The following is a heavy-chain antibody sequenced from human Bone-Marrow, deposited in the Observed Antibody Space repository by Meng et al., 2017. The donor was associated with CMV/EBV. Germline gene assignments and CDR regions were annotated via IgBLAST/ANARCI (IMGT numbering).Heavy chain of an antibody. J-gene: IGHJ6*02. CDR2: IKQDGSEK. V-gene: IGHV3-7*01. D-gene: IGHD3-3*01. CDR3: ARPPGEYYDFWSGYYKGYYYGMDV. CDR1: GFTFSSYW. Sequence: GESLKISCAASGFTFSSYWMSWVRQAPGKGLEWVANIKQDGSEKYYVDSVKGRFTISRDNAKNSLYLQMNSLRAEDTAVYYCARPPGEYYDFWSGYYKGYYYGMDVWGQGTTVTVSS.